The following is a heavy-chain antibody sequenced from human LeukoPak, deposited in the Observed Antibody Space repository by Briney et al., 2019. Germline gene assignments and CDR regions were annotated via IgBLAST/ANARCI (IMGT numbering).Heavy chain of an antibody. J-gene: IGHJ3*01. D-gene: IGHD4-17*01. V-gene: IGHV3-23*01. CDR2: ISASGDST. CDR3: AKAQHDGYGDYYFDS. CDR1: GFTFSSYD. Sequence: GGSLRLSCAASGFTFSSYDMSWVRQAPGKGLEWVSGISASGDSTYSADSVKGRFTISRDNAKKSLFLQMNSLRPENTAFYFCAKAQHDGYGDYYFDSWGQGTMVTVSS.